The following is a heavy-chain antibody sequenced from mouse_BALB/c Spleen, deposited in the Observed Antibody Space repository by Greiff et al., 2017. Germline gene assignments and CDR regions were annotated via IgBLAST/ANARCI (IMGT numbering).Heavy chain of an antibody. CDR2: INPYNDGT. Sequence: VQLQQSGPELVKPGASVKMSCKASGYTFTSYVMHWVKQKPGQGLEWIGYINPYNDGTKYNEKFKGKATLTSDKSSSTAYMELSSLTSEDSAVYYCARGRNLGGNYEFAYWGQGTLVTVSA. CDR1: GYTFTSYV. V-gene: IGHV1-14*01. J-gene: IGHJ3*01. CDR3: ARGRNLGGNYEFAY. D-gene: IGHD2-1*01.